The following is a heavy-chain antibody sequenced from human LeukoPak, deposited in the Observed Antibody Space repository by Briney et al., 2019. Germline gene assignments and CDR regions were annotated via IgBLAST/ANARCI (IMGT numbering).Heavy chain of an antibody. D-gene: IGHD3-22*01. CDR1: GYTFTGYY. Sequence: ASVKVSCKASGYTFTGYYMHWVRQAPGQGLEWMGWINPNSGGTNYAQKFQGRVTMTRDTSISTTYMELNRLRSDDTAVYYCAGGEALSDNGVYYKDYWGRGPVLTFSS. CDR2: INPNSGGT. J-gene: IGHJ4*02. V-gene: IGHV1-2*02. CDR3: AGGEALSDNGVYYKDY.